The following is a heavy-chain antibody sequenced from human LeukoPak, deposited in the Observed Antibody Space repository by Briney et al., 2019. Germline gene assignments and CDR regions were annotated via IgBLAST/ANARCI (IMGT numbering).Heavy chain of an antibody. CDR2: IKSDGST. Sequence: GGSLRLSCAASGYTIRSYWMHCVRQAPGKGLVWVSRIKSDGSTNYADSVKGRFTISRDNAKNTLSLQMNSLRAEDTCVYYCARAPSEIGGYYPEYFRHWGQGTLVTVSS. J-gene: IGHJ1*01. V-gene: IGHV3-74*01. CDR1: GYTIRSYW. D-gene: IGHD3-22*01. CDR3: ARAPSEIGGYYPEYFRH.